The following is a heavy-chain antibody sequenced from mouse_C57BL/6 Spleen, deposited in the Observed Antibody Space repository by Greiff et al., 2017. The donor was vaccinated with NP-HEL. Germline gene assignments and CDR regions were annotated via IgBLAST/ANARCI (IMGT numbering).Heavy chain of an antibody. CDR3: ADHYGSDWYFDV. J-gene: IGHJ1*03. Sequence: VQLQQSGPELVKPGASVKISCKASGYSFTGYYMNWVKQSPEKSLEWIGEINPSTGGTTYNQKFKAKATLTVDKSSSTAYMQLKSLTSEDSAVYYCADHYGSDWYFDVWGTGTTVTVSS. D-gene: IGHD1-1*01. V-gene: IGHV1-42*01. CDR2: INPSTGGT. CDR1: GYSFTGYY.